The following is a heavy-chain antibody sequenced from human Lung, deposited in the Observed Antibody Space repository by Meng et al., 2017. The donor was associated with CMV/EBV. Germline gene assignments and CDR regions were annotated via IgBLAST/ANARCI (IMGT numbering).Heavy chain of an antibody. CDR3: AKDWGQLVNYFDY. V-gene: IGHV3-30*02. Sequence: SCAASGFIFNAYGMHWVRQAPGKGLEWVAFIRYDGSNKNYADSVKGRFTISRDNSKNTVYLQLNSLRVDDSAVYYCAKDWGQLVNYFDYWGQGTXVTVSS. CDR1: GFIFNAYG. CDR2: IRYDGSNK. J-gene: IGHJ4*02. D-gene: IGHD6-6*01.